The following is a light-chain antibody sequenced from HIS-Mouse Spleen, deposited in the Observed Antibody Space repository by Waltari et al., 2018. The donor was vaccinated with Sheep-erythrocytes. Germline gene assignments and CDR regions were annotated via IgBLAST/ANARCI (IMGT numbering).Light chain of an antibody. Sequence: EIVLTQSPGTLSLSPGERATLSCRASQRVSSCYLAWYQQKPGQAPMLLIYGASSRATGIPDRFSGSGSGTDFTLTISRLEPDDFAVYYCQQYGSSLRTFGQGTKVEIK. CDR2: GAS. V-gene: IGKV3-20*01. J-gene: IGKJ1*01. CDR1: QRVSSCY. CDR3: QQYGSSLRT.